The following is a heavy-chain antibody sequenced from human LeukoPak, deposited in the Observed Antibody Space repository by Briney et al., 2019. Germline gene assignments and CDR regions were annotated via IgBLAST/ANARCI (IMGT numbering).Heavy chain of an antibody. CDR2: NYYSGST. V-gene: IGHV4-39*01. D-gene: IGHD3-22*01. Sequence: SETLSLTCTVSGGSISSSSYYWGWIRQPPGKGQEWIGSNYYSGSTYYNPSLKSRVTISVDTSKSQFSLKLSSVTAADTAVYYCARRSVVIKGVDYWGQGTLVTVSS. J-gene: IGHJ4*02. CDR3: ARRSVVIKGVDY. CDR1: GGSISSSSYY.